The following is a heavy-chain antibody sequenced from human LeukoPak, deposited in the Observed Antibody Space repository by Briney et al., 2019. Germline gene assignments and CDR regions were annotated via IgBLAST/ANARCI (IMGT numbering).Heavy chain of an antibody. CDR2: INPNGGGT. CDR3: ARDETFDY. V-gene: IGHV1-2*02. J-gene: IGHJ4*02. Sequence: ASVKVSCKASGYTFTDYYMHWVRQAPGQGLEWMGWINPNGGGTNSAPKFRGRVTMTRDTSITTAYMELTRLRSDDTAVYYCARDETFDYWGQGTLVTVSS. CDR1: GYTFTDYY.